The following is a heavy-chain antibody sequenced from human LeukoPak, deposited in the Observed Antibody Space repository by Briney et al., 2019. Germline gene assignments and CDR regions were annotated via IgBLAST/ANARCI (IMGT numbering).Heavy chain of an antibody. J-gene: IGHJ4*02. CDR3: ARGHTYYYDSSGYPEDY. CDR2: INPNSGGT. V-gene: IGHV1-2*02. D-gene: IGHD3-22*01. Sequence: ASVKVSCKASGYTFTGYYMHWVRQAPGQGLEWMGWINPNSGGTNYAQKFQGRVTMTRDTSISTAYMELSRLRSDDTAVYYCARGHTYYYDSSGYPEDYWGQGTLVTVSS. CDR1: GYTFTGYY.